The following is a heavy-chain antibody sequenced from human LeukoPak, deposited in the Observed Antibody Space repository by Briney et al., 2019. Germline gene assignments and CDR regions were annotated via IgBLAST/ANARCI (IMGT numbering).Heavy chain of an antibody. CDR1: GFTLSSYW. CDR2: INPDGSRT. V-gene: IGHV3-74*01. Sequence: GGSLRLSCAASGFTLSSYWIHWVRQAPGEGLVWVSRINPDGSRTDYADSVKGRFTISRDNTKNTVDLQMNSLRAEDTAVYYCARDFEAPSNCWGQGTLVVVPS. D-gene: IGHD3-9*01. J-gene: IGHJ4*02. CDR3: ARDFEAPSNC.